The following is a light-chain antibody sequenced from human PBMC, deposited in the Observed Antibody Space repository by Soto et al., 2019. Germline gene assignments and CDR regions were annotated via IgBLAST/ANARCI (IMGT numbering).Light chain of an antibody. V-gene: IGKV1-12*01. Sequence: DIQMTQSPSLVPASVGDSVTLSCRANQDISWRFAWFQQRPAKAPTLLIFAASTLQSGVPSRFSGSGSGTDFTLNISRLHPEDFATYFCQQAKTFPRTFGQGTKVEVK. CDR2: AAS. CDR1: QDISWR. CDR3: QQAKTFPRT. J-gene: IGKJ1*01.